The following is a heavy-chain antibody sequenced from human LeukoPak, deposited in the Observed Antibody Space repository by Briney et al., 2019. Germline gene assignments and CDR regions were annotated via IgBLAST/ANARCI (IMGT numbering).Heavy chain of an antibody. Sequence: PGGSLRLTCAASGFTFSSYSMNWVRQAPGKGLEWVSSISSSSSYIYYADSVEGRFTISRDNAKNSLYLQMNSLRAEDTAVYYCARATYSGSYYSAFDIWGQGTMVTVSS. V-gene: IGHV3-21*01. CDR2: ISSSSSYI. CDR1: GFTFSSYS. D-gene: IGHD1-26*01. J-gene: IGHJ3*02. CDR3: ARATYSGSYYSAFDI.